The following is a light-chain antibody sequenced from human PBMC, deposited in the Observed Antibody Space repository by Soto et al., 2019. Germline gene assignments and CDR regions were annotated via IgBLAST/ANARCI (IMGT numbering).Light chain of an antibody. CDR2: KAS. CDR3: SQASNSVWT. J-gene: IGKJ1*01. V-gene: IGKV1-5*03. CDR1: QNINTW. Sequence: IQMTQSPSTLSASVGDRVTITCRASQNINTWLAWYQQKPGAPPKLLIFKASHLQSGVSSRFSGAGAGTLVPLTISGLQPDEVATYSCSQASNSVWTFGQGTKVEV.